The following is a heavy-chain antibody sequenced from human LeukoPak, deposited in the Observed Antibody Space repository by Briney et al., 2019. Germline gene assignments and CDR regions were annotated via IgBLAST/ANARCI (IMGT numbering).Heavy chain of an antibody. D-gene: IGHD3-10*01. CDR2: TYYNGNS. CDR3: ARGFAGPTY. Sequence: PGGSLRLSCAVSGFTFSSYGMPWIRQPPGKGLEWIGSTYYNGNSYYNNNPSLKSRVTVSMDTSKSQFSLNVTPVTAADTAVYYCARGFAGPTYWGPGTRVTVSS. J-gene: IGHJ4*02. CDR1: GFTFSSYG. V-gene: IGHV4-59*04.